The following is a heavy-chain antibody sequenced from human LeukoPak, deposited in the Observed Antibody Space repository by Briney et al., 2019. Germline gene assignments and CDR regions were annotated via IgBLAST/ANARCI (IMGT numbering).Heavy chain of an antibody. CDR2: ISSSSSNI. V-gene: IGHV3-48*01. CDR3: AKGVRGVTHFDY. CDR1: GFTFSSYS. Sequence: QSGGSLRLSCAASGFTFSSYSMYWVRQAPGKGLEWVSYISSSSSNIYYADSVKGRFTISRDNAKNTLYLQMNSLRAEDTAIYYCAKGVRGVTHFDYWGQGTLVTVSS. D-gene: IGHD3-10*01. J-gene: IGHJ4*02.